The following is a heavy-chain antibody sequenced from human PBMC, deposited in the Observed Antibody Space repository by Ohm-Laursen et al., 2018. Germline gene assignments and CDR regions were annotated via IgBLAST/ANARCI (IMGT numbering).Heavy chain of an antibody. J-gene: IGHJ3*02. CDR2: SYSGANT. CDR3: ARFRGAYYAFDI. CDR1: GLTVSGNH. Sequence: SLRLSCTASGLTVSGNHISWVRQAPGKGLEWVSVSYSGANTDYTDSVKGRFTIDRDNSKNTLYLQMNSLRAEDTAMYYCARFRGAYYAFDIWGQGTMVTVSS. D-gene: IGHD1-26*01. V-gene: IGHV3-53*01.